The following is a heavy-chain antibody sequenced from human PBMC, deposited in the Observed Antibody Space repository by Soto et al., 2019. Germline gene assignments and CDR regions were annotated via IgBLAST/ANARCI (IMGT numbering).Heavy chain of an antibody. V-gene: IGHV2-26*01. J-gene: IGHJ5*02. CDR2: IFSNDEK. Sequence: SGPTLVNPTETLTLTCTVSGFSLSNARMGVSWIRQPPGKALEWLAHIFSNDEKSYSTSLKSRLTISKDTSKSQVVLTMTNMDPVDTATYYCARIRQNDFWSGYYYWFDPWGQGTLVTVS. CDR3: ARIRQNDFWSGYYYWFDP. CDR1: GFSLSNARMG. D-gene: IGHD3-3*01.